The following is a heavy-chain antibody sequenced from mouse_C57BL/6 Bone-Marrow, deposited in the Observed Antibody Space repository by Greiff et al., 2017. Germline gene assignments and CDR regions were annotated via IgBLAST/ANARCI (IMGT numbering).Heavy chain of an antibody. V-gene: IGHV1-26*01. D-gene: IGHD3-2*02. CDR3: GSSGYCGFFAY. Sequence: VQLQQSGPELVKPGASVKISCKASGYTFTDYYMNWVKQSHGKSLEWIGDINPNNGGTSYNQKFKGKATLTVDKSSSTAYMELRSLTSEDSAVYYCGSSGYCGFFAYWGQGTTLTVSS. CDR1: GYTFTDYY. J-gene: IGHJ2*01. CDR2: INPNNGGT.